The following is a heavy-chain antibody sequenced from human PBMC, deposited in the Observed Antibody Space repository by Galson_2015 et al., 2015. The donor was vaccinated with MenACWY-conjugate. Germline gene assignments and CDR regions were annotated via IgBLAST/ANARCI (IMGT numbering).Heavy chain of an antibody. D-gene: IGHD6-19*01. Sequence: SLRLSCAASGFTLSHYWMSWVRQAPGKGLQWVATIKADGGEKYLVDSVKGRFTVSRDNSKKALFLQMNSLRAEDTAVYHCVEGRPWLVHWGQGTLVAVSS. V-gene: IGHV3-7*05. CDR2: IKADGGEK. CDR3: VEGRPWLVH. CDR1: GFTLSHYW. J-gene: IGHJ4*02.